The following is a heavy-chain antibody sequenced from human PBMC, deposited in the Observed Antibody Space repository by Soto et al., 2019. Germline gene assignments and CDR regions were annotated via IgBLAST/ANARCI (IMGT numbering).Heavy chain of an antibody. D-gene: IGHD3-10*01. Sequence: QVQLQQWGAGLLKPSETLSLTCAVYVGSLSGYYWSWIRQHPGKGLEWIGEISHSGSTNCNPSLKSRVTISIDTSKNQFSLKLNSVTAADTAVYYCARRRWFGDSTDWYFDLWGRGTPVTVSS. CDR1: VGSLSGYY. CDR3: ARRRWFGDSTDWYFDL. CDR2: ISHSGST. V-gene: IGHV4-34*01. J-gene: IGHJ2*01.